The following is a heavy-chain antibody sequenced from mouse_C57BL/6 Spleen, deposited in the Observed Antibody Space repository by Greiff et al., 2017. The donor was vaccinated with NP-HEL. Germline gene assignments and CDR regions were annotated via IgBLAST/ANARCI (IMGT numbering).Heavy chain of an antibody. CDR2: IDPNSGGT. J-gene: IGHJ1*03. D-gene: IGHD1-1*02. Sequence: VQLQQSGAELVKPGASVKLSCKASGYTFTSYWMHWVKQRPGRGLEWIGRIDPNSGGTKYNEKFKSKATLTVDKPSSTAYMQLSRLTSEDSAVYYCAREGDSLGWLEYFDVWGTGTTVTVSS. V-gene: IGHV1-72*01. CDR1: GYTFTSYW. CDR3: AREGDSLGWLEYFDV.